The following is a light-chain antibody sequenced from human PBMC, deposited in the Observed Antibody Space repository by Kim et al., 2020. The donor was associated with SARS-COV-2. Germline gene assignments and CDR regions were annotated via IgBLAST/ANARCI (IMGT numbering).Light chain of an antibody. Sequence: QSALAQPASVSGSPGQSITISCTGTSSDLSGDLYVSWYQQHPGQVPKLMIYEVSNRPSGVSGRFSGSKSGNTASLTISGLQAEDEADYYCSSYTTSTALLFGGGTQLTVL. J-gene: IGLJ2*01. CDR1: SSDLSGDLY. CDR3: SSYTTSTALL. CDR2: EVS. V-gene: IGLV2-14*01.